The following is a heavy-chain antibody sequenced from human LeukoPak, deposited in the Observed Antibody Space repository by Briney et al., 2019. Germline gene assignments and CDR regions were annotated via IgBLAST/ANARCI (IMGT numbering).Heavy chain of an antibody. CDR1: GGSISSYY. V-gene: IGHV4-30-4*01. J-gene: IGHJ4*02. D-gene: IGHD3-10*01. CDR2: IYYSGTT. Sequence: PSETLSLTCTVSGGSISSYYWSWIRQPPGKGLEWIGYIYYSGTTYYNPSLKSRLTISVDTSKNQFSLKLSSVTAADTAVYYCASGSVTTLLFDFWGQGTLVIVSS. CDR3: ASGSVTTLLFDF.